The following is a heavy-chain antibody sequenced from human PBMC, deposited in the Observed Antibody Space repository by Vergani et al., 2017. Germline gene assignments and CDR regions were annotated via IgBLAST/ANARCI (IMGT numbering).Heavy chain of an antibody. V-gene: IGHV3-9*01. CDR2: ISWNSGSI. J-gene: IGHJ3*02. CDR1: GFTFDDYA. Sequence: EVQLVESGGGLVQPGRSLRLSCAASGFTFDDYAMHWVRQAPGKGLEWVSGISWNSGSIGYADSVKGRFTISRDNAKNSLYLQMNSLRAEDTAVYYCARELRRAFDIWGQGTMVTVSS. D-gene: IGHD5-12*01. CDR3: ARELRRAFDI.